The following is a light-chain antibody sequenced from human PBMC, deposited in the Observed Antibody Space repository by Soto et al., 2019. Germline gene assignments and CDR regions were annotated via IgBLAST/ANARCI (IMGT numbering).Light chain of an antibody. CDR1: ENIDKW. V-gene: IGKV1-5*01. CDR3: KQFNILYT. Sequence: DIQMSQSPSTLSASVGDRVTITCQASENIDKWLAWYQQKPGRAPKLLIYDASTLESGVPSRFSGSGSGTEFTLTISSLQPEDFATYYCKQFNILYTFGQGTKLEI. J-gene: IGKJ2*01. CDR2: DAS.